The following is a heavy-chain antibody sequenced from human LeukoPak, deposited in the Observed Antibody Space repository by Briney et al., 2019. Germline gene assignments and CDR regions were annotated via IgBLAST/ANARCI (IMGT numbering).Heavy chain of an antibody. J-gene: IGHJ4*02. V-gene: IGHV3-48*03. CDR2: ISSSAGTI. CDR3: ARTYYGSGSYFFDY. Sequence: GGSLRHSCAAAGFTFSSYEMNWVRQAAGKGLGWVSYISSSAGTIYYADSVKGRFTISRDNAKNSLYLQMNSLRAEDTAVYYCARTYYGSGSYFFDYWGQGTLVTVSS. D-gene: IGHD3-10*01. CDR1: GFTFSSYE.